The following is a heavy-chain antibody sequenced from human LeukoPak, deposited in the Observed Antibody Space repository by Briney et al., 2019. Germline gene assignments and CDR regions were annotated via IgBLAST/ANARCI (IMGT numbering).Heavy chain of an antibody. CDR2: ISYDGSNK. Sequence: PGRSLRLSCAASGFTFSNYAIHWVRQAPGKGLEWVAFISYDGSNKHYADSVKGRFTISRDNSKNTLYLQMNSLRAEDTALYYCAKAVSTIGQYYYYGMDVWGQGTTATVSS. V-gene: IGHV3-30-3*01. D-gene: IGHD2-8*01. CDR3: AKAVSTIGQYYYYGMDV. CDR1: GFTFSNYA. J-gene: IGHJ6*02.